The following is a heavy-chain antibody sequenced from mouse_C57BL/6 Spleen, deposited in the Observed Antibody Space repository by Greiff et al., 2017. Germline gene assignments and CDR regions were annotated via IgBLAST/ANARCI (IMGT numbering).Heavy chain of an antibody. CDR2: ISYSGST. V-gene: IGHV3-8*01. Sequence: EVQLVESGPGLAKPSQTLSLTCSVTGYSITSAYWNWIRKFPGNKLEYMGYISYSGSTYYNPSLKSRISITQDTSKNQYYLQLNSVTTEDTATYYCAFTVVEGAWFAYWGQGTLVTVSA. D-gene: IGHD1-1*01. CDR1: GYSITSAY. CDR3: AFTVVEGAWFAY. J-gene: IGHJ3*01.